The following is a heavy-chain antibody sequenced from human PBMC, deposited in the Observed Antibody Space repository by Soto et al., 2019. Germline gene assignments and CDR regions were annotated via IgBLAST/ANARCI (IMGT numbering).Heavy chain of an antibody. Sequence: QVQLVESGGGVVQTGRSLRLSCAASGFTFSSYGMHWVRQGPGKGLEWVAVIWFDGSDEFYADSVKGRFTISRDNYKNTLYLQMNSLRDEDTAVYYCTRVRSTVVTPLDGFDLRGQGTMVTVSS. J-gene: IGHJ3*01. V-gene: IGHV3-33*01. CDR1: GFTFSSYG. CDR2: IWFDGSDE. D-gene: IGHD2-15*01. CDR3: TRVRSTVVTPLDGFDL.